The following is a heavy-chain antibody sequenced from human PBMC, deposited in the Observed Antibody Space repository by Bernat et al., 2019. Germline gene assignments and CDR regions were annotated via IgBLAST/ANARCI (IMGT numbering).Heavy chain of an antibody. V-gene: IGHV3-49*04. J-gene: IGHJ6*03. CDR3: TRATTIFGVVLNQYYYYYMDV. CDR1: GFTFGDYA. CDR2: IRSKAYGGTT. Sequence: EVQLVESGGGLVQPGRSLRLSCTASGFTFGDYAMSWVRQAPGKGLEWVGFIRSKAYGGTTEYAASVKGRFTISRDDSKNIAYLQMNSLKTEDTAVYYCTRATTIFGVVLNQYYYYYMDVWGKGTTVTVSS. D-gene: IGHD3-3*01.